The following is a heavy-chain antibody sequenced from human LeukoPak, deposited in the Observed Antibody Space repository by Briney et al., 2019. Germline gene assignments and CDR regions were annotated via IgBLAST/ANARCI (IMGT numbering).Heavy chain of an antibody. CDR2: IYYSGST. D-gene: IGHD1-14*01. J-gene: IGHJ2*01. V-gene: IGHV4-59*01. CDR1: AGSITGSY. Sequence: TLSLTCTVSAGSITGSYWSWLRQPPGKGLEYIGYIYYSGSTNYNPSLKSRVTISVDTSKNQFSLKLTSVTAADTAVYYCARRRRDNWYFDLWGRGTLVTVSS. CDR3: ARRRRDNWYFDL.